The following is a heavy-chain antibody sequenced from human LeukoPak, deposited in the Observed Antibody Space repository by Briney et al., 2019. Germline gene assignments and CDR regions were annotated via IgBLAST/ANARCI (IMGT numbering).Heavy chain of an antibody. CDR2: IYGSGST. CDR3: ARTTIVTRSAWLDP. V-gene: IGHV4-4*09. D-gene: IGHD4-11*01. CDR1: GASISSNY. J-gene: IGHJ5*02. Sequence: SETLSLTCTVSGASISSNYWSWIRQPPGKGLEWIGYIYGSGSTNYNPPLKSRVTISGDTSKNQVSLELSFVTAADTALYFCARTTIVTRSAWLDPWGQGTLVTVSS.